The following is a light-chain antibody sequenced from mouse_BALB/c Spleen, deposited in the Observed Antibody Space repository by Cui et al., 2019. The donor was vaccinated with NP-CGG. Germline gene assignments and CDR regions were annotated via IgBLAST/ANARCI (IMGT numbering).Light chain of an antibody. Sequence: QAVVTQESALTTSPGETATLTCRSSTGAVTTSNYANWVQEKPDHLFTGLIGGTNNRAPGVPARFSGSLIGDKAALTITGAQTEDEAIYFCALWYSNHWVFGGGTKPTVL. CDR1: TGAVTTSNY. V-gene: IGLV1*01. CDR3: ALWYSNHWV. CDR2: GTN. J-gene: IGLJ1*01.